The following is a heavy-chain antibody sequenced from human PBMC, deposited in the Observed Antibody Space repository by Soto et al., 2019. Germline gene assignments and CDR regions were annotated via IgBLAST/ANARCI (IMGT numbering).Heavy chain of an antibody. Sequence: VSVKVSCKASGYTFTSYDINRVRQATEQGLEWMAWMNPNSSNTGYAQKFQGRVTMTRNNSLSTAYMELSSLSSEHTAAYYCTRFDKQRRHFRLYNWVDSWGEGTLVTVSS. V-gene: IGHV1-8*01. J-gene: IGHJ5*01. D-gene: IGHD6-25*01. CDR2: MNPNSSNT. CDR3: TRFDKQRRHFRLYNWVDS. CDR1: GYTFTSYD.